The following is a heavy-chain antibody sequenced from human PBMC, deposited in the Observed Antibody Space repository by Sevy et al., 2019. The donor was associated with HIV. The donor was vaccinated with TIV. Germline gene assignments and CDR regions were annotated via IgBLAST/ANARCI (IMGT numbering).Heavy chain of an antibody. Sequence: GGSLRLSCTASGFTFTSYAMHWVRQAPGKGLEWVAVVFHDGNFKYYADSVKGRFTISRDNAKNAIYLKMNSLRPEDTAVYHCAREYYDCWTGPINYYYGMDVWGQGTTVTVSS. CDR2: VFHDGNFK. CDR1: GFTFTSYA. CDR3: AREYYDCWTGPINYYYGMDV. V-gene: IGHV3-30-3*01. J-gene: IGHJ6*02. D-gene: IGHD3-3*01.